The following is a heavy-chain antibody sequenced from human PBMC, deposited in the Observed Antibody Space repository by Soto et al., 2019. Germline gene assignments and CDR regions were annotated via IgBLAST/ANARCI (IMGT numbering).Heavy chain of an antibody. Sequence: QLQLQELGPGLVKPSETLSLTCTVSGGSITDNLYHWAWVRQPPGKGLEWIGTTHYKWGAHYNPSLGSRITISIDPIMNQFSLRLNSMTAADTAVFYCARQPGGNGWRLDSWGQGILVTVSS. J-gene: IGHJ4*02. CDR1: GGSITDNLYH. CDR3: ARQPGGNGWRLDS. V-gene: IGHV4-39*01. CDR2: THYKWGA. D-gene: IGHD6-19*01.